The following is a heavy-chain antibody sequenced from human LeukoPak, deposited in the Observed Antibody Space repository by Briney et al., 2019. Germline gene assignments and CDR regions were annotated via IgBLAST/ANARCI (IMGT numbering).Heavy chain of an antibody. V-gene: IGHV3-7*01. CDR2: IKQDGSEK. D-gene: IGHD6-19*01. Sequence: PGGSLRLSCAASGFSFTNYWMSWVRQAPGKGLEWVANIKQDGSEKEYGDSVKGRFTISRDNAKNSLFLQMNSLRAEDTAVYYCAREIAQWLGRIDAFDIWGQGTMVTVSS. CDR3: AREIAQWLGRIDAFDI. J-gene: IGHJ3*02. CDR1: GFSFTNYW.